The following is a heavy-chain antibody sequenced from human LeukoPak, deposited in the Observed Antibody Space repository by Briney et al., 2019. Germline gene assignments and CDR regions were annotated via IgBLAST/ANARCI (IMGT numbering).Heavy chain of an antibody. J-gene: IGHJ5*02. Sequence: SETLSLTCAVYGGSFSGYYWSWIRQPPGKGLEWIGEINHSGSTNYNPSLKSRVTISVDTSKNQFSLKLSSVTAADTAVYYCARTRVTVITMFVWFDPWGQGTLVTVSS. CDR1: GGSFSGYY. CDR3: ARTRVTVITMFVWFDP. CDR2: INHSGST. V-gene: IGHV4-34*01. D-gene: IGHD3-10*02.